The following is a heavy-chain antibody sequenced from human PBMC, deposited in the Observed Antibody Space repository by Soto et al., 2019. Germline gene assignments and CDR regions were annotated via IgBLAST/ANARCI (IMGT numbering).Heavy chain of an antibody. D-gene: IGHD3-10*01. CDR3: ARDGPGDEGVPGGGGMDV. J-gene: IGHJ6*02. CDR2: IYYSGST. V-gene: IGHV4-30-4*01. Sequence: QVQLQESGPGLVKPSQTLSLTCTVSGGSISSGDYYWSWIRQPPGKGLEWIGYIYYSGSTYYNPSLKSRVIMSGDTTNSQFALKLSSVTAAATAVYYCARDGPGDEGVPGGGGMDVWGQGTTVTVSS. CDR1: GGSISSGDYY.